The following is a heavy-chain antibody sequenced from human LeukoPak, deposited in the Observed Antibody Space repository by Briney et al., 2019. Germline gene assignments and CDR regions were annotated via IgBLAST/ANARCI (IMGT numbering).Heavy chain of an antibody. CDR2: ISSSSSYI. Sequence: PGGSLRLSCAASGFTFSTYRMNWVRQAPGKGLEWVSSISSSSSYIYYADSVKGRFTISRDNAKNSLYLQMNSLRAEDTAVYYCARGRGYCTSTNCQNWFDPWGQGTLVTVSS. D-gene: IGHD2-2*01. J-gene: IGHJ5*02. CDR1: GFTFSTYR. CDR3: ARGRGYCTSTNCQNWFDP. V-gene: IGHV3-21*01.